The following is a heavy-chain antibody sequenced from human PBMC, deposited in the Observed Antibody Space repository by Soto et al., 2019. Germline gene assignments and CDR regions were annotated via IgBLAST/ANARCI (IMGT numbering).Heavy chain of an antibody. J-gene: IGHJ6*02. CDR2: IESDGSTT. Sequence: EVQLVESGGGLVQPGGSLRLSCAASGLSFSSYWMHWVLQAPGKGLEWVSRIESDGSTTTYADSVKGRFTISRDNAKNTLYLQMNSLRAEDTAVYYCASRYSSYYYAMDVWGQGTTVTVSS. V-gene: IGHV3-74*01. CDR3: ASRYSSYYYAMDV. D-gene: IGHD5-18*01. CDR1: GLSFSSYW.